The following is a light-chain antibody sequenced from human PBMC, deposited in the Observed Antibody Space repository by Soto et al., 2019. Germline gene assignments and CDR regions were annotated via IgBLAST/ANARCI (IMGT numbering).Light chain of an antibody. CDR3: QKRRDWPLT. CDR1: QSLGYY. CDR2: DTS. J-gene: IGKJ4*01. Sequence: EIVLTQSPATLSLSPGERATLSCRASQSLGYYLAWFQQKHGQAPRLLIYDTSNRASGIPARFSGSGSGTDFTLTISSLDPEDFAVSYCQKRRDWPLTFGGGTKVEIK. V-gene: IGKV3-11*01.